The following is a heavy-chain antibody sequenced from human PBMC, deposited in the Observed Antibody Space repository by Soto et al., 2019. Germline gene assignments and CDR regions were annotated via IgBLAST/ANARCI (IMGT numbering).Heavy chain of an antibody. J-gene: IGHJ4*02. CDR1: GGTFSSYA. CDR3: ARGTPYGSGSYASDY. V-gene: IGHV1-69*01. CDR2: IIPIFGTA. Sequence: QVQLVQSGAEVKKPGSSVKVSCKASGGTFSSYAISWVRQAPGQGLEWMGGIIPIFGTANYAQKFQGRVTITADESTSTAYMELGSLRYEYTDVYYFARGTPYGSGSYASDYWGQGTLVTVSS. D-gene: IGHD3-10*01.